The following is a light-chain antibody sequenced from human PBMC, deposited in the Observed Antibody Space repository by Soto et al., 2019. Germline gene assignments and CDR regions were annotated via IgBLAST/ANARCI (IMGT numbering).Light chain of an antibody. Sequence: EIVLTHSPATLSLSPGERATLSCRASQSVRSFLAWYQQKPGQAPRLLIYDASNRATGIPARLSGSGSGTEWAVAVSSLEPEDFALYYCQQRSSGQRTVCQGTKVDIK. CDR1: QSVRSF. J-gene: IGKJ1*01. CDR3: QQRSSGQRT. CDR2: DAS. V-gene: IGKV3-11*01.